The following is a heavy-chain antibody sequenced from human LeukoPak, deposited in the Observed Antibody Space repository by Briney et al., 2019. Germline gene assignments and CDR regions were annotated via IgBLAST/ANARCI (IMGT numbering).Heavy chain of an antibody. J-gene: IGHJ4*01. Sequence: GGSLRLSCAASGFTFSDYALHWVRQSPAKGLEWVAVISKDAGHEFYADSAKGRFTVSRDNSMDTVTLLMNSLTPDDTAVYYCARDLNPSSSGWYDTFDHWGHGTLVTVSS. CDR1: GFTFSDYA. CDR3: ARDLNPSSSGWYDTFDH. V-gene: IGHV3-30*04. CDR2: ISKDAGHE. D-gene: IGHD6-19*01.